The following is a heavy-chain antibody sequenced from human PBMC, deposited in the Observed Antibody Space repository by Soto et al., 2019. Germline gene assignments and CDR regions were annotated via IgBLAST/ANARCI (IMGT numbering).Heavy chain of an antibody. J-gene: IGHJ4*02. CDR1: GYTFTSYD. CDR3: ARGRLVAGTVDY. D-gene: IGHD1-7*01. V-gene: IGHV1-8*01. Sequence: QVQLVQSGAEVKKPGASVKVSCKASGYTFTSYDIKWVRQATGQGLEWMGWMTPSTGSTGFAQKFQGRVTMISNTSIRTAYLELSSLTSEDTAVYYCARGRLVAGTVDYWGQGTLVTVSS. CDR2: MTPSTGST.